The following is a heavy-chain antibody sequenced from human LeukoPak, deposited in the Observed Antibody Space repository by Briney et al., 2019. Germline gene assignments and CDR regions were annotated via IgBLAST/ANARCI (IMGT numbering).Heavy chain of an antibody. J-gene: IGHJ6*03. D-gene: IGHD2-2*01. V-gene: IGHV4-59*01. CDR2: IYYSGST. Sequence: SETLSLTCTVSGGSISSYCWSWIRQPPGKGLEWIGYIYYSGSTNYNPSLKSRVTISVDTSKNQFSLKLSSVTAADTAVYYCASADCSSTSCYSGGNYYYYYYMDVWGKGTTVTVSS. CDR1: GGSISSYC. CDR3: ASADCSSTSCYSGGNYYYYYYMDV.